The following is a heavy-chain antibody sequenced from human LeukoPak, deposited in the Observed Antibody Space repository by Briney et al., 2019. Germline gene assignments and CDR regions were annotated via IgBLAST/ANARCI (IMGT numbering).Heavy chain of an antibody. CDR3: ARNLRMYYYGSGGCYFDY. Sequence: SETLSLTCTVSGGSISSGDYHWSWIRQPPGKGLEWIGYIANNGGTYYNPSLKGRVTISVATSKSQFSLRLTSVTAADTAVYYCARNLRMYYYGSGGCYFDYWGQGALVTVSS. V-gene: IGHV4-30-4*08. CDR1: GGSISSGDYH. J-gene: IGHJ4*02. D-gene: IGHD3-22*01. CDR2: IANNGGT.